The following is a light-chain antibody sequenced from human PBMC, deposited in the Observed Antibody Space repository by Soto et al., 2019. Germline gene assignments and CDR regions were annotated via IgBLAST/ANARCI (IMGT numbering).Light chain of an antibody. V-gene: IGKV4-1*01. CDR3: MDSVQLLIT. J-gene: IGKJ5*01. CDR2: WAS. CDR1: QSILYSSNNKNY. Sequence: VMTQSPVSLAVSQEERATINCKSSQSILYSSNNKNYLTWYQQKPGQPPKLLIYWASTRESGVPDRFTGSGSGTDFTLKISRLEAEDVGGYCCMDSVQLLITFCHVTLLE.